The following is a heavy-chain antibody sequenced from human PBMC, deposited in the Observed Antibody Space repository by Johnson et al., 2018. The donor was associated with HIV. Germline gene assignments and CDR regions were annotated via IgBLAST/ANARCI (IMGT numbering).Heavy chain of an antibody. J-gene: IGHJ3*02. CDR1: GFTFSSYD. V-gene: IGHV3-30*03. CDR2: ISYDGSNK. CDR3: ASRYTVDAFDI. Sequence: QMLLVESGGGVVQPGRSLRLSCAASGFTFSSYDMHWVRQAPGKGLEWVALISYDGSNKYHADSVKGRFTISRDNSKNTLYLQMNSLRPEDTAVYYCASRYTVDAFDIWGQGTMVTVSS. D-gene: IGHD1-1*01.